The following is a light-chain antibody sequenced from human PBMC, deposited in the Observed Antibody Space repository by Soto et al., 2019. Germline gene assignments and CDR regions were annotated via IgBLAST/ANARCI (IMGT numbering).Light chain of an antibody. CDR2: GVS. CDR3: QQYGHSPPFT. CDR1: QSVPSTY. V-gene: IGKV3-20*01. Sequence: EIVLTQSPGTLSLSPGERATLSCRASQSVPSTYLARYQQRPGQAPRLLIYGVSTRAPGIPDRVSGSGSGTHFTLTISRLEFEGFAVYFCQQYGHSPPFTFGPGTKVDFK. J-gene: IGKJ3*01.